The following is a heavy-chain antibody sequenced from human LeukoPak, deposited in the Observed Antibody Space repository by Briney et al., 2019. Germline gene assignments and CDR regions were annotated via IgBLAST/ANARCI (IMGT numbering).Heavy chain of an antibody. CDR2: INHSGST. J-gene: IGHJ4*02. CDR1: GGSFSGYY. D-gene: IGHD3-3*01. CDR3: ARGSSVYYDFWSGYYKGYLDY. V-gene: IGHV4-34*01. Sequence: PSETLSLTCAVYGGSFSGYYWSWIRQPPGKGLEWIGEINHSGSTNYNPSLKSRVTISVDTSKNQFSLKLSSVTAADTAVYYCARGSSVYYDFWSGYYKGYLDYWGQGTLVTVSS.